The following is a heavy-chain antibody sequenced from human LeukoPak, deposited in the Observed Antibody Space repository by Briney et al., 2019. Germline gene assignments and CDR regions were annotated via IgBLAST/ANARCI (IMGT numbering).Heavy chain of an antibody. CDR1: GSTFTGYY. CDR3: ARADHLDSSGYPDAFDI. V-gene: IGHV1-2*02. J-gene: IGHJ3*02. D-gene: IGHD3-22*01. Sequence: SVKLSCNGSGSTFTGYYMHWVRQAPGPRVEWLGWIKPNSGGTNYAQKFQGRVTMTRDTSISTAYMELSRLRSDDTAVYYCARADHLDSSGYPDAFDIWGHGTMVTVSS. CDR2: IKPNSGGT.